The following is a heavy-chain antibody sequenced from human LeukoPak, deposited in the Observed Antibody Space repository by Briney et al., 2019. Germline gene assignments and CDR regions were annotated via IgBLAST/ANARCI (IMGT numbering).Heavy chain of an antibody. V-gene: IGHV1-2*06. CDR3: AIQLSKSGSYTLDY. Sequence: ASVKVSCKASGYTFTGYYMHWVRQAPGQGLEWMGRINPNSGGTNYAQKFQGRVTMTRDTSISKAYMELSRLRSDDTAVYYCAIQLSKSGSYTLDYWGQGTLVTVSS. J-gene: IGHJ4*02. D-gene: IGHD1-26*01. CDR1: GYTFTGYY. CDR2: INPNSGGT.